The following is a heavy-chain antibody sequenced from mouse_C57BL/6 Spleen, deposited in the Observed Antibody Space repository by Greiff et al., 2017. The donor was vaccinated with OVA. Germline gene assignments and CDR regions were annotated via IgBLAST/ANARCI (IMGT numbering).Heavy chain of an antibody. CDR3: ARTTVAGYFDV. CDR1: GYAFSSSW. J-gene: IGHJ1*03. CDR2: IYPGDGDT. Sequence: QVLQQQSGPELVKPGASVKISCKASGYAFSSSWMNWVKQRPGKGLEWIGRIYPGDGDTNYNGKFKGKATLTADKSSSTAYMQLSSLTSEDSAVYFCARTTVAGYFDVWGTGTTATVSS. D-gene: IGHD1-1*01. V-gene: IGHV1-82*01.